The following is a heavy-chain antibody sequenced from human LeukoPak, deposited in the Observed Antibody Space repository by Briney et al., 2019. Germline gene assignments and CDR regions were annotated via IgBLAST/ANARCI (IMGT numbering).Heavy chain of an antibody. J-gene: IGHJ6*02. Sequence: GASVKVSCKASGYTFTSYDINWVRQATGQGLEWMGWMNPNSGNTGYAQKFQGRVTMSRNTSISTAYMELSSLRSEDTAVYYCAGHSGYDLSYYYYGMDVWGQGTTVTVSS. CDR2: MNPNSGNT. CDR3: AGHSGYDLSYYYYGMDV. V-gene: IGHV1-8*01. CDR1: GYTFTSYD. D-gene: IGHD5-12*01.